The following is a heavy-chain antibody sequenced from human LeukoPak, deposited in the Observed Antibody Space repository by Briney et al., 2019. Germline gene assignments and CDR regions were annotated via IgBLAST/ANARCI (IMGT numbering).Heavy chain of an antibody. V-gene: IGHV4-59*06. D-gene: IGHD1-14*01. CDR2: IYYSGST. J-gene: IGHJ3*02. Sequence: PSETLSLTCTVSGGSISSYYWSWIRQPAGKGLEWIGYIYYSGSTYYNPSLKSRVTISVDTSKNQFSLKLSSVTAADTAVYYCARPAESGNFDAFDIWGQGTMVTVSS. CDR3: ARPAESGNFDAFDI. CDR1: GGSISSYY.